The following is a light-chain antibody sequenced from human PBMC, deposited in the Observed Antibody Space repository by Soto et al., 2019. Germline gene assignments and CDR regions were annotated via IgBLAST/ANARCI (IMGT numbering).Light chain of an antibody. CDR1: SSDVGGYIY. V-gene: IGLV2-14*01. CDR3: SSYTSSSTLGHVV. CDR2: EVS. Sequence: QSALTQPASVSGSPGQSITISCTGTSSDVGGYIYVSWYQQHPGKAPKLMIYEVSNRPSGVSNRFSGSKSGNTASLTISGLQAEDEADYYCSSYTSSSTLGHVVFGGGTKLTVL. J-gene: IGLJ2*01.